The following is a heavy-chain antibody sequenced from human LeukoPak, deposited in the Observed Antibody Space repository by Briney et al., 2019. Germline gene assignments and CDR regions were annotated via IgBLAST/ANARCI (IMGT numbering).Heavy chain of an antibody. V-gene: IGHV4-4*07. CDR3: ARGELEPSYFGY. CDR1: GGSIISSYY. J-gene: IGHJ4*02. Sequence: SETLSLTCTVSGGSIISSYYWSWIRQPAGKGLEYIGRIYTSGSTSYNPSLKSRVTMSLDTPENQFSLKLTSVTAADTAVYYCARGELEPSYFGYWGQGILVTVSS. D-gene: IGHD1-1*01. CDR2: IYTSGST.